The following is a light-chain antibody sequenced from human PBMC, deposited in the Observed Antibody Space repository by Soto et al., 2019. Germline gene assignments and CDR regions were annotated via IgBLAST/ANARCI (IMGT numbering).Light chain of an antibody. Sequence: DIQMTQSPSSLSASVGDRVTITCRASQSISSSLNWYQQKPGKAPDLLIYAASNLQIGVPSRFSGSGSGTDFTLTISSLQPEDFATYYCQQSYSSPHMYTFGQGTKLEIK. J-gene: IGKJ2*01. CDR3: QQSYSSPHMYT. CDR1: QSISSS. CDR2: AAS. V-gene: IGKV1-39*01.